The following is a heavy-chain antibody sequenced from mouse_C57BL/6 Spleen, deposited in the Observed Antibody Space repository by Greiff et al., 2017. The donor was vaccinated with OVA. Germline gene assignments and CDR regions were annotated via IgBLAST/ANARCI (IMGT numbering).Heavy chain of an antibody. J-gene: IGHJ2*01. CDR2: IYPGDGDT. CDR3: ARGVITTVVEAPFDY. V-gene: IGHV1-82*01. D-gene: IGHD1-1*01. CDR1: GYAFSSSW. Sequence: QVQLKQSGPELVKPGASVKISCKASGYAFSSSWMNWVKQRPGKGLEWIGRIYPGDGDTNYHGKFKGKATLTADKASSTAYMQLSSLTSEDSAVYFCARGVITTVVEAPFDYWGQGTTLTVSS.